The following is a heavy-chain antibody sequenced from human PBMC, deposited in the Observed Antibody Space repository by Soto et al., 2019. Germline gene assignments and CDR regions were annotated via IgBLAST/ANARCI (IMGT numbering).Heavy chain of an antibody. J-gene: IGHJ6*02. CDR3: ARDERGFRELHYYYYGMDV. V-gene: IGHV4-39*02. CDR1: GGSISSSSYY. CDR2: IYYSGST. Sequence: SETLSLTCTVSGGSISSSSYYWGWIRQPPGKGLEWIGSIYYSGSTYYNPSLKSRVTISVDTSKNQFSLKLSSVTAADTAVYYCARDERGFRELHYYYYGMDVWGQGTTVTVSS. D-gene: IGHD3-10*01.